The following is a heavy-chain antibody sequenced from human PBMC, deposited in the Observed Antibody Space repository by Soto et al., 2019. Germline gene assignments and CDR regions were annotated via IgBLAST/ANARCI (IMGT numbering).Heavy chain of an antibody. CDR2: ISSSSSTI. V-gene: IGHV3-48*01. Sequence: EVQLVESGGGLVQPGGSLRLSCAASGFTFSSYSMNWVRQAPGKGLEWVSYISSSSSTIYYADSVKGRFTISRDNAKNSLYLQMNSLRAEDTAVYYCARSEAARRGHNWFDPWGQGTLVTVSS. D-gene: IGHD6-6*01. CDR3: ARSEAARRGHNWFDP. J-gene: IGHJ5*02. CDR1: GFTFSSYS.